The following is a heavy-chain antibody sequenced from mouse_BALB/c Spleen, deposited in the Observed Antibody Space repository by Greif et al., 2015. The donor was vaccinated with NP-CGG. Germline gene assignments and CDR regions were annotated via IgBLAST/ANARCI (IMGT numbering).Heavy chain of an antibody. V-gene: IGHV1-20*02. CDR3: ARDYYGYDEGDYYAMDY. Sequence: EVQLQQSGPELVKPGASVKISCKASGYSFTGYFMNWVVQSHGKSLEWIGRINPYNGDTFYNQKFKGKATLTVDKSSSTAHMELRSLASEDSAVYYCARDYYGYDEGDYYAMDYWGQGTSVTVSS. D-gene: IGHD2-2*01. CDR1: GYSFTGYF. J-gene: IGHJ4*01. CDR2: INPYNGDT.